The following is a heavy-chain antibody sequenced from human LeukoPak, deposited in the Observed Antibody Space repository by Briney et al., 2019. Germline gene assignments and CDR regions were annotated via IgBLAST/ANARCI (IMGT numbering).Heavy chain of an antibody. V-gene: IGHV3-21*01. CDR3: ARSSLWFGDLCDY. J-gene: IGHJ4*02. CDR1: GFTFSSYN. CDR2: ISSSRSYI. D-gene: IGHD3-10*01. Sequence: GGSLRLSCAASGFTFSSYNMNWVRQAPGKGLEWVSSISSSRSYIYYADSVKGRFTISRDNAKNSLFLQMNSLRAEDTAVYYCARSSLWFGDLCDYWGQGTLVTVSP.